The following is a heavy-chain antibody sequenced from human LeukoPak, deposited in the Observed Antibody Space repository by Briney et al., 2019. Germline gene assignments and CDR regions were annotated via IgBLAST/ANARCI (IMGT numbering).Heavy chain of an antibody. CDR1: GYSFTSQD. V-gene: IGHV1-3*03. CDR2: ISPDNGDA. CDR3: TLYNY. Sequence: ASVKVSCKTSGYSFTSQDMHWVRQAPGQRLEWVGCISPDNGDAQYSQEFQGRVTITRDTSARTAYMELSSLRSEDMAVYYCTLYNYWGQGTLVTVSS. J-gene: IGHJ4*02. D-gene: IGHD2-2*02.